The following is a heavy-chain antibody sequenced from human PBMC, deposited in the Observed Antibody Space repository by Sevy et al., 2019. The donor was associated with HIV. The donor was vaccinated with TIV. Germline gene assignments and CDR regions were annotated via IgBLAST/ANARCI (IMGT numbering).Heavy chain of an antibody. Sequence: GGSLRLSCAASGFTFSDYYMNWVRQAPGKGLEWVSSISGRSSYIHYADSVRGRFTISRDNAKNSLYLQMNSLRVDDTAVYFCARDGGCSSTSCLLSFDSWGQGALVTVSS. CDR3: ARDGGCSSTSCLLSFDS. V-gene: IGHV3-21*01. CDR1: GFTFSDYY. D-gene: IGHD2-2*01. J-gene: IGHJ4*02. CDR2: ISGRSSYI.